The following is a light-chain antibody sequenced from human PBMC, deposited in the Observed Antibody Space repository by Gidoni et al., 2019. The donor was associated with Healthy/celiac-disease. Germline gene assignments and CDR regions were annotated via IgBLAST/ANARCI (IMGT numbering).Light chain of an antibody. CDR2: GAS. Sequence: ETVTTQSPATPSVSPGESATLSCRASQSGSSNLAWYQQKPGQAPRLLIYGASTRATGIPARFSGSGSGTEFTLTISSLQSEDFAVYYCQQYNTWPWTFGQGTKVEIK. CDR3: QQYNTWPWT. J-gene: IGKJ1*01. V-gene: IGKV3-15*01. CDR1: QSGSSN.